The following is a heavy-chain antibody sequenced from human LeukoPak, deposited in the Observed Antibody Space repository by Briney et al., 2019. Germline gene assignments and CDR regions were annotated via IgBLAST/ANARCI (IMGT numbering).Heavy chain of an antibody. V-gene: IGHV3-74*01. CDR3: ARPLSGYSSSLGY. D-gene: IGHD6-6*01. Sequence: WGSLRLSCAASGFTFSSYWMHWVRQAPGKGLVWVSRVNSDGGSTTYADSVKGRFTISRDNAKNTLYLQMNSLRAEDTAVYYCARPLSGYSSSLGYWGQGTLVTVSS. J-gene: IGHJ4*02. CDR2: VNSDGGST. CDR1: GFTFSSYW.